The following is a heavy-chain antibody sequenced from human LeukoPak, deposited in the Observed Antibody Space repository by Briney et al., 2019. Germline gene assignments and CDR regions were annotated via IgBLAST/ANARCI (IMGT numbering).Heavy chain of an antibody. CDR2: IKQGGSDK. J-gene: IGHJ5*02. CDR1: GFTLSNRW. V-gene: IGHV3-7*01. CDR3: ARDPFDL. Sequence: GGSLRLSCEVSGFTLSNRWMTWVRQAPGKGLEWVATIKQGGSDKFYVDSVKGRFTISGDNAKNSSYLQMNSLRAEDTAVYYCARDPFDLWGQGTLVTVSS.